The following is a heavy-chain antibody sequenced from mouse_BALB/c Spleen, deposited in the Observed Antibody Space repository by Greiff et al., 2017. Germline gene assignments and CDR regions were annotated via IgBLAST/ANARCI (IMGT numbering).Heavy chain of an antibody. D-gene: IGHD2-3*01. J-gene: IGHJ3*01. CDR3: ASCYGYYFAY. V-gene: IGHV1-4*02. CDR2: INPSSGYT. CDR1: GYTFTSYT. Sequence: QVQLKESAAELARPGASVKMSCKASGYTFTSYTMHWVKQRPGQGLEWIGYINPSSGYTEYNQKFKDKTTLTADKSSSTAYMQLSSLTSEDSAVYYCASCYGYYFAYWGQGTLGTVSA.